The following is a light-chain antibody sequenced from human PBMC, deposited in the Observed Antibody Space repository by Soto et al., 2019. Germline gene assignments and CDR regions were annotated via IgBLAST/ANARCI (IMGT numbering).Light chain of an antibody. V-gene: IGKV2-28*01. J-gene: IGKJ4*01. Sequence: DIVMTQSPLSLPVTPGEPASISCRSSQTLLHSNGYNYLDWYVQRPGQSPQLLIYLGSSRASGVPGRFSGSGSGTDFTLKISRVEAEDVGVYYCMQALQTPTFGGGTKVDIK. CDR2: LGS. CDR1: QTLLHSNGYNY. CDR3: MQALQTPT.